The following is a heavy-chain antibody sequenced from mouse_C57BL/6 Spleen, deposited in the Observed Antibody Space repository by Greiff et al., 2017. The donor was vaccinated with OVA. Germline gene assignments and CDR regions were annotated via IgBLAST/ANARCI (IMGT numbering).Heavy chain of an antibody. J-gene: IGHJ3*01. CDR2: IDPENGDT. Sequence: EVKLVESGAELVRPGASVKLSCTASGFNIKDDYMHWVKQRPEQGLEWIGWIDPENGDTEYASKFQGKATITADTSSNTAYLQLSSLTSKDTAVYYCTGGRFAYWGQGTLVTVSA. V-gene: IGHV14-4*01. CDR3: TGGRFAY. CDR1: GFNIKDDY.